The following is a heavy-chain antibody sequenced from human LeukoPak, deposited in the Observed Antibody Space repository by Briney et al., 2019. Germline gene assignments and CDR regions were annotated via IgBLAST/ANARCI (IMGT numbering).Heavy chain of an antibody. CDR2: INHSGST. CDR3: ARGRLAGYSSSWPYFDY. J-gene: IGHJ4*02. V-gene: IGHV4-34*01. D-gene: IGHD6-13*01. CDR1: GGSFSGYY. Sequence: PSETLSLTCAVYGGSFSGYYWSWIRQPPGKGLEWIGEINHSGSTNYNPPLKSRVTISVDTSKNQFSLKLSSVTAADTAVYYCARGRLAGYSSSWPYFDYWGQGTLVTVSS.